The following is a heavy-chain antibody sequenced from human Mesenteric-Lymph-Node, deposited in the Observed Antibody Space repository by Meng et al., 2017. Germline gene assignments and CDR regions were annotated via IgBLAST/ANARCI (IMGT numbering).Heavy chain of an antibody. CDR1: GFTFDDYD. J-gene: IGHJ3*02. Sequence: GESLKISCAASGFTFDDYDMSWVRQAPGKGLEWVSGINRNGGSTGYADSVKGRFTISRDNANNSLYLQMNSLRAEDTAVYYCARSWIQASLDIWGRGTMVTVSS. CDR2: INRNGGST. D-gene: IGHD5-18*01. V-gene: IGHV3-20*04. CDR3: ARSWIQASLDI.